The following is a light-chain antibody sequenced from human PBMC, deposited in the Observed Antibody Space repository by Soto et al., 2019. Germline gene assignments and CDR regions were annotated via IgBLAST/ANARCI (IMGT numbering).Light chain of an antibody. CDR1: QDIKTY. CDR3: QKYDKLPIT. Sequence: DIQMTQSPSSLSASVGDRVTITCQASQDIKTYLNWYQQKPGKAPKLLIYDASNLETGVPSRFSGSGSGTDFTFTISSLQTEDVAIYYCQKYDKLPITFGQGTRLEIK. J-gene: IGKJ5*01. V-gene: IGKV1-33*01. CDR2: DAS.